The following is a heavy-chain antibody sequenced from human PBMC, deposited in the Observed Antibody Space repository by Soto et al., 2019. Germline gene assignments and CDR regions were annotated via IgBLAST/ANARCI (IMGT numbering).Heavy chain of an antibody. CDR3: AIAAGGTTWFDP. V-gene: IGHV3-13*01. CDR2: VGTIGDT. CDR1: GFTFSNYD. J-gene: IGHJ5*02. D-gene: IGHD6-13*01. Sequence: GGSLRLSCAASGFTFSNYDMHWVRQGAGRRLEWVSAVGTIGDTYYAVSVKGRFTISRENAKSSFFLQMNSLRDGDTAVYYCAIAAGGTTWFDPWGQGTLVTVSS.